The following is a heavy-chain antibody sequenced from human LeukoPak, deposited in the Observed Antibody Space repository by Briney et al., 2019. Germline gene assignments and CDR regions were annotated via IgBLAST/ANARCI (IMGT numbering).Heavy chain of an antibody. CDR2: ISGSGGST. D-gene: IGHD3-10*01. CDR1: GFTFSSYA. CDR3: AKVGGYGSGSYLYYYYYGMDV. Sequence: GGSLRLSCAASGFTFSSYAMSWVRQAPGKGLEWVSAISGSGGSTYYADSVKGRFTISRDNSKNTLYLQMNSLRAEDTAVYYCAKVGGYGSGSYLYYYYYGMDVWGQGTTVTVSS. V-gene: IGHV3-23*01. J-gene: IGHJ6*02.